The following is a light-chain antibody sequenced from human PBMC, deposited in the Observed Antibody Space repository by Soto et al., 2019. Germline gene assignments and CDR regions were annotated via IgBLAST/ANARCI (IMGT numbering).Light chain of an antibody. CDR2: AAS. CDR3: LQHNSYPWT. CDR1: QGIDTS. J-gene: IGKJ1*01. V-gene: IGKV1-9*01. Sequence: ILLTQSPSSLSASVGDRVTITCRASQGIDTSLAWYQQKPGKAPKLLIYAASNFQSGVPSRFSGSGSGTEFTLTISSLQPEDFATYSCLQHNSYPWTFGQGTKVDIK.